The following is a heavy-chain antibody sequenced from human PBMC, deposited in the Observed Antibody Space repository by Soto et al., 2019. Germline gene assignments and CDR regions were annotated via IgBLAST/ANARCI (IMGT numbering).Heavy chain of an antibody. J-gene: IGHJ6*02. CDR2: ISYDGSNK. CDR3: AKDLLRPGRAYGMDV. Sequence: QVQLVESGGGVVQPGRSLRLSCAASGFTFSSYGMHWVRQAPGTGLEWVAVISYDGSNKYYADSVKGRFTISRDNSKNTLYLQMNSRIAEDTAVYYCAKDLLRPGRAYGMDVWGQGTTVTVSS. V-gene: IGHV3-30*18. CDR1: GFTFSSYG.